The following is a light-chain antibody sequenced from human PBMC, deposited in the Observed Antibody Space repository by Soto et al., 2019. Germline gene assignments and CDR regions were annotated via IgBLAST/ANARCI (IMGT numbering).Light chain of an antibody. J-gene: IGLJ2*01. CDR2: AIS. CDR3: SSYTNSNPLV. V-gene: IGLV2-14*01. Sequence: QSVLTQPPSASGTPGQWFTSSCSGSSSNIGNNFVDWYQQHPGKAPALIIYAISNRPSGVSSRFSCSKSGNTASLTISGLQAEDESEYYCSSYTNSNPLVFGGGTTLTVL. CDR1: SSNIGNNF.